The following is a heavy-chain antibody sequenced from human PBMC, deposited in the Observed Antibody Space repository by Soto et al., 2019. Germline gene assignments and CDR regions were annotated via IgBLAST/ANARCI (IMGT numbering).Heavy chain of an antibody. D-gene: IGHD4-17*01. Sequence: GGSLRLSCAASGFTVSSNYMSWVRQAPGKGLEWVSVIYSGGSTYYADSVKGRFTISRDNSKNTLYLQMNSLRAEDTAVYYCARVTVTTLVHYWGQGTRVTVAS. CDR2: IYSGGST. V-gene: IGHV3-66*01. J-gene: IGHJ4*02. CDR3: ARVTVTTLVHY. CDR1: GFTVSSNY.